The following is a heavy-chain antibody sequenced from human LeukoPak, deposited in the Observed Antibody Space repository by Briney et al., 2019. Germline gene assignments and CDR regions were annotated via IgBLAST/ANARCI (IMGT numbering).Heavy chain of an antibody. CDR1: GFTFDDYA. V-gene: IGHV3-9*01. J-gene: IGHJ4*02. CDR2: ISWNSGSI. D-gene: IGHD3-22*01. CDR3: AKDLKAYYDSSGYFD. Sequence: GGSLGLSCAASGFTFDDYAMHWVRQAPGKGLEWVSGISWNSGSIGYADSVKGRFTISRDNAKNSLYLQMNSLRAEDTALYYCAKDLKAYYDSSGYFDWGQGTLVTVSS.